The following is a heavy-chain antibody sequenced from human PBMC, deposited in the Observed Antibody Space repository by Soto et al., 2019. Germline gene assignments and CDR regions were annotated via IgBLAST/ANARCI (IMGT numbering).Heavy chain of an antibody. D-gene: IGHD6-19*01. CDR1: GGTFSKYA. Sequence: QVQLVQSGAEVKKPGSSVKVSCKASGGTFSKYAISWVRQAPGQGLEWMGGIIPIFGTANYAQKGQGRVTITADESTTTAYMELSSLRSEDTDVYYCASRVGYSSGWLGYDFDYWGQGTLVTVSS. CDR3: ASRVGYSSGWLGYDFDY. J-gene: IGHJ4*02. V-gene: IGHV1-69*01. CDR2: IIPIFGTA.